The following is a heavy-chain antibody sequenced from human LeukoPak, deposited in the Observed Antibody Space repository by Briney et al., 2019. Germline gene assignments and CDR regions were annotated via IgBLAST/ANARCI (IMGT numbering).Heavy chain of an antibody. J-gene: IGHJ4*02. CDR1: GGSISSSSYY. CDR3: ARGRIVGATRPFDY. D-gene: IGHD1-26*01. CDR2: IYYSGST. Sequence: SETLSLTCTVSGGSISSSSYYWGWIRQPPGKGLEWIGSIYYSGSTYFNLSLKSRVMISVDTSNNQLSLKLSSVTAADTAVYYCARGRIVGATRPFDYWGQGTLVTVSS. V-gene: IGHV4-39*01.